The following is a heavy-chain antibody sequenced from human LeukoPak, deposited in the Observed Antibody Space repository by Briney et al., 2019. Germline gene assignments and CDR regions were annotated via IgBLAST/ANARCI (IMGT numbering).Heavy chain of an antibody. CDR1: GGSISIYY. CDR3: ARLRQQVHDY. CDR2: MSNSGNT. J-gene: IGHJ4*02. V-gene: IGHV4-59*01. D-gene: IGHD6-13*01. Sequence: SETLSLTCTVSGGSISIYYWSWIRQPPGKGLEWIGYMSNSGNTDYNPSLKSRVTISVDTSKNQFSLKLSSVTAADTAVYYCARLRQQVHDYWGQGTLVTVSS.